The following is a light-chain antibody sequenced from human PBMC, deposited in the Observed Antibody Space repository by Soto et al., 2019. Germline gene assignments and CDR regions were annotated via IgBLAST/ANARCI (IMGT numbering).Light chain of an antibody. Sequence: ALRMTQSPSSLSASTGDRVTITCRASQGISSYLAWYQQKPGKAPKLLIYAASTLQSGVPSRFSGSGSGTDFTLTISCLQSEDFATDYCQQYYSYPELTFGGGTKVEIK. CDR2: AAS. CDR3: QQYYSYPELT. J-gene: IGKJ4*01. V-gene: IGKV1-8*01. CDR1: QGISSY.